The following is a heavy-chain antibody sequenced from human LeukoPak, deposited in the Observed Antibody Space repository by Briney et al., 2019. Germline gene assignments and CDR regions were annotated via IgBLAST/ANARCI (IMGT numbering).Heavy chain of an antibody. CDR3: AHSCGGGNSAYFDY. D-gene: IGHD4-23*01. CDR2: IYWDDDE. Sequence: QTLSLTCTVSGGSISSGGVGVGWIRQPPGKALEWLAVIYWDDDERYSPSLKSRLTITKDTSKNQVVLTMTNIDPVDTATYYCAHSCGGGNSAYFDYWGQGTLVTVSS. CDR1: GGSISSGGVG. J-gene: IGHJ4*02. V-gene: IGHV2-5*02.